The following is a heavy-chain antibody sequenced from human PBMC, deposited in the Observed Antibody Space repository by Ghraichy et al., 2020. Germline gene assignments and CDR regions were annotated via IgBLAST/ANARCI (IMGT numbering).Heavy chain of an antibody. CDR2: ISDSGGNT. V-gene: IGHV3-23*01. CDR3: ARDAMRWAASKYSFDS. Sequence: GGSLRLSCAASGFSFSSYAMSWVRQAPGKGLEWVSSISDSGGNTYYADSVTGRFTISRDNSKNTLYLQMNSLRAEDTAVYYCARDAMRWAASKYSFDSWGQGTLVAVSS. J-gene: IGHJ4*02. CDR1: GFSFSSYA. D-gene: IGHD2-2*01.